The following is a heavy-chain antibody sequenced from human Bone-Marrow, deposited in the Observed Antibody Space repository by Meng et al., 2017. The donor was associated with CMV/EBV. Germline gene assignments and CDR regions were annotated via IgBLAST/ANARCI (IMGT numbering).Heavy chain of an antibody. CDR1: GYTFTSHY. Sequence: ASVKVSCKASGYTFTSHYMHWVRQAPGQGSEWMGIINPSGGSTSYEQKFQGRVTMTRDTSISTAYLELRSLTSDDTAVYYFAIDFRTGWSFEDPWGQGTLVTVSS. CDR2: INPSGGST. J-gene: IGHJ5*02. V-gene: IGHV1-46*01. CDR3: AIDFRTGWSFEDP. D-gene: IGHD6-19*01.